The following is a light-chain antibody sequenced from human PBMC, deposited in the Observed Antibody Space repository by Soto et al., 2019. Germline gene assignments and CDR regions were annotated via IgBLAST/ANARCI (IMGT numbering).Light chain of an antibody. CDR2: AAS. CDR3: QQSYSTPPLT. CDR1: QSISSY. J-gene: IGKJ4*01. V-gene: IGKV1-39*01. Sequence: DIQMTQSPSSLSASVVDRVTITCRASQSISSYLNWYQQKPGKAPKLLIYAASSLQSGVPSRFSGSGSGTDFTLTISSLQPEDFATYYCQQSYSTPPLTFGGGTKVDI.